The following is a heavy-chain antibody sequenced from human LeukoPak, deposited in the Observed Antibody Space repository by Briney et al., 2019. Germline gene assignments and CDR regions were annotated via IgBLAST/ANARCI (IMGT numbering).Heavy chain of an antibody. D-gene: IGHD4-17*01. J-gene: IGHJ5*02. CDR3: ARGQPYGDYNYFDP. V-gene: IGHV1-2*06. CDR1: GYTFIGYY. Sequence: ASVKVSCXASGYTFIGYYMHWVRQAPGQGPEWMGRINPSTGGTNSAQKFQGRVTMTRDTSISTAYMELSRLTSDDTAIYYCARGQPYGDYNYFDPWGQGTLVTVSS. CDR2: INPSTGGT.